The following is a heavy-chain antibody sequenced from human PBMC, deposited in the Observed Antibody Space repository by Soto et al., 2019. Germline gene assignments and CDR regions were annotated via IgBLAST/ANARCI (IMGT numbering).Heavy chain of an antibody. J-gene: IGHJ5*02. V-gene: IGHV3-33*01. D-gene: IGHD6-6*01. CDR2: IWYDGSNK. CDR3: ARDGSSPEGDWFDP. CDR1: GFTFSSYG. Sequence: QVQLVESGGGVVQPGRSLRLSCAASGFTFSSYGMHWVRQAPGKGLEWVAVIWYDGSNKYYADSVKGRFTISRDNSKNTLYLQMNSLRAEDTAVYYCARDGSSPEGDWFDPWGQGTLVTVSS.